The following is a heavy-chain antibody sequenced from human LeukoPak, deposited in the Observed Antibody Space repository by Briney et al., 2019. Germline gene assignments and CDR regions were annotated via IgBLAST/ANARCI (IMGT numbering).Heavy chain of an antibody. CDR3: AREGIAARQAFDI. J-gene: IGHJ3*02. CDR1: GFTFSSYW. CDR2: INTDGSST. D-gene: IGHD6-6*01. V-gene: IGHV3-74*01. Sequence: GGSLRLSCAASGFTFSSYWMHWVRQAPGKGLVWVSRINTDGSSTSYADSVKGRFTISRDNAKNTLYLQMNSLRAEDTAVYYCAREGIAARQAFDIWGQGTMVTVSS.